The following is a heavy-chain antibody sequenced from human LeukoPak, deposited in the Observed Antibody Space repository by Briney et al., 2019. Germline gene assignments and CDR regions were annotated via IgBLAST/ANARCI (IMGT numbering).Heavy chain of an antibody. D-gene: IGHD6-19*01. CDR2: IIPIFGTA. Sequence: SVNVSCKASGGTFSSYAISWVRHAHGPGLDWMGGIIPIFGTANYAQKFQGRVTITTDESTSTAYMELSSLRSEDTAVYYCARAPYSSGWYGQYNWFDPWGQGTLVTVSS. V-gene: IGHV1-69*05. CDR3: ARAPYSSGWYGQYNWFDP. CDR1: GGTFSSYA. J-gene: IGHJ5*02.